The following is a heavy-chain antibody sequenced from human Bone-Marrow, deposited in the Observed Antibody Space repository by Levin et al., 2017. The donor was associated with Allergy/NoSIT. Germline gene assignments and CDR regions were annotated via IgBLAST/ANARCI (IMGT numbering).Heavy chain of an antibody. V-gene: IGHV3-15*01. CDR3: VAPAGTYIIY. CDR2: IKRKTDGGTT. Sequence: GGSLRLSCAVSGFTFTDAWMSWVRQAPGKGLEWVGRIKRKTDGGTTDYAAPVKGRFTISRDDSISTLYLQMNSLKTEDTAMYYCVAPAGTYIIYWGQGTLVSVSS. D-gene: IGHD1-7*01. J-gene: IGHJ4*02. CDR1: GFTFTDAW.